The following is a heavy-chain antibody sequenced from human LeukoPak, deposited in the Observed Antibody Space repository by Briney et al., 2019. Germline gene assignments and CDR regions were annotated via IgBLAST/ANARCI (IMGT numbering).Heavy chain of an antibody. CDR3: SCSHANSGAFDP. V-gene: IGHV4-39*01. CDR1: GGSISSSSYY. CDR2: IYYSGST. D-gene: IGHD3-10*01. J-gene: IGHJ5*02. Sequence: PSETLSLTCTVSGGSISSSSYYWGWIRQPPGKGLEWIGSIYYSGSTYYNPSLKSRVTISVDTSKNQFSLKLSSVTAADTAVYYCSCSHANSGAFDPWGQGTLVTVSS.